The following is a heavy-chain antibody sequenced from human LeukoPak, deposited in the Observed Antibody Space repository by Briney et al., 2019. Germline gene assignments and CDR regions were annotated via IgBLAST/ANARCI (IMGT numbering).Heavy chain of an antibody. V-gene: IGHV1-8*01. CDR3: ARMGPRSPITIFGEVIQGGFDY. J-gene: IGHJ4*02. D-gene: IGHD3-3*01. CDR2: MNPNSGNT. Sequence: GASVKVSCKASGYTFTSYDISWVRQATGQGLEWMGWMNPNSGNTGYAQKFQGRVTMTRNTSISTAYMELSSLRSEDTAVYYCARMGPRSPITIFGEVIQGGFDYWGQGTLVTVSS. CDR1: GYTFTSYD.